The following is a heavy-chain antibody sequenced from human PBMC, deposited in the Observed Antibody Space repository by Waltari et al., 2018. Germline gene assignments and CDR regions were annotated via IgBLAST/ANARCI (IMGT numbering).Heavy chain of an antibody. CDR1: GFTFTNHS. CDR3: ATARDEHTAMVYFDN. Sequence: EVQLLESGGGLVQPGGSLRLPCAASGFTFTNHSLSWVRQAPGKGLEWVSVISYDGRTIDSADSVRDRFTISRDNSRNTLYLEMNSLRLEDSATYYCATARDEHTAMVYFDNWGQGTLVSVSS. D-gene: IGHD5-18*01. CDR2: ISYDGRTI. J-gene: IGHJ4*02. V-gene: IGHV3-23*01.